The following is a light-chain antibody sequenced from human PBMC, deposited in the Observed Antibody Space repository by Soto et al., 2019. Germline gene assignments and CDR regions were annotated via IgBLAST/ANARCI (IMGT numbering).Light chain of an antibody. CDR3: QKYVTAPPGT. CDR2: GAS. J-gene: IGKJ1*01. CDR1: QGVSSSY. Sequence: ELTQSPGAPSLSPGERATVSCRPSQGVSSSYLAWYQPKPGQAPKLLIYGASITATSIPDRFSGSGSGTNLTLTISRLEPGDCAVYYCQKYVTAPPGTFALGTKVDVK. V-gene: IGKV3-20*01.